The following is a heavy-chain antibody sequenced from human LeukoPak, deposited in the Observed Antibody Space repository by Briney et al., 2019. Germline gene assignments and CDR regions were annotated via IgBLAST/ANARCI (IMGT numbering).Heavy chain of an antibody. CDR3: ARVGHPGAFDI. Sequence: ASVKVSCKASGYTFTNYLMHWVRQAPGQGLEWMGIITPNDGGTSYAQRFQGRVTMTRDTSTSTVHMELSSLRSEDTAVYYCARVGHPGAFDIWGQGTMVTVSS. V-gene: IGHV1-46*01. CDR2: ITPNDGGT. J-gene: IGHJ3*02. CDR1: GYTFTNYL.